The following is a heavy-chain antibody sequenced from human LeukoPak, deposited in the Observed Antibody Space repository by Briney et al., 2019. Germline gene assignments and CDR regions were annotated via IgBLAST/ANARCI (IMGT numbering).Heavy chain of an antibody. CDR2: ISGSCGST. D-gene: IGHD5-12*01. CDR3: AKVIVAGDAFDI. V-gene: IGHV3-23*01. CDR1: GFTFSSYA. Sequence: GGSLRLSCAASGFTFSSYAMSWVRQAPGKGLEWVSAISGSCGSTYYADSVKGRFTISRDNTKNTLYLQMNSLRAEDTAVYYCAKVIVAGDAFDIWGQGTMVTVSS. J-gene: IGHJ3*02.